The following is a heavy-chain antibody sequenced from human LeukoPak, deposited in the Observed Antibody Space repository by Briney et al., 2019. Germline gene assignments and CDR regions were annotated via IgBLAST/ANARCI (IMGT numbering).Heavy chain of an antibody. J-gene: IGHJ4*02. V-gene: IGHV4-4*07. D-gene: IGHD5-24*01. CDR2: IYTNGGT. CDR3: ARARPQFDY. CDR1: GASISSTH. Sequence: SETLSLTCTVSGASISSTHWSWIRQPAGKGLEWIGRIYTNGGTDYNPSLKSRVTISRDTSKNQFSLQLTSVTAADTAVYYCARARPQFDYWGQGTLVTVSS.